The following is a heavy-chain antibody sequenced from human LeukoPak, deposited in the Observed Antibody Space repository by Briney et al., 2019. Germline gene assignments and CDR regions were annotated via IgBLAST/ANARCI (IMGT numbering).Heavy chain of an antibody. J-gene: IGHJ4*02. CDR3: ARQTYSSGWYGFDH. CDR2: VSYGGST. V-gene: IGHV4-59*08. Sequence: PSETLSLTCTVSSGSISSYYWSWIRQPPGKGLEWIGYVSYGGSTKYNPSLKSRVTISVDTSKNQFSLKLTSVTAADTAVYYCARQTYSSGWYGFDHWGQGTLVTVSS. CDR1: SGSISSYY. D-gene: IGHD6-19*01.